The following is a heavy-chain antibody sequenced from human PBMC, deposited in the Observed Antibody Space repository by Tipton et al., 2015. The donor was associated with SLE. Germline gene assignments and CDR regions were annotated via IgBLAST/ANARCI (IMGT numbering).Heavy chain of an antibody. J-gene: IGHJ4*02. CDR3: ARDEYRYDATGYHLLGHFDF. CDR2: IYYRGIT. V-gene: IGHV4-34*01. CDR1: NGSSTVYY. Sequence: TLSLTCTVYNGSSTVYYWTWIRQPPGKGLEWIGSIYYRGITYSTPSLKSRVTISLDTSRNQFSLKLSSVTAADTAVYYCARDEYRYDATGYHLLGHFDFWGQGTLVTVSS. D-gene: IGHD3-22*01.